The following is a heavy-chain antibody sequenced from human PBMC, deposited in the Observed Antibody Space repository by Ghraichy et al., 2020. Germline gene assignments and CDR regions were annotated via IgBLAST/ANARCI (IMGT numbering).Heavy chain of an antibody. J-gene: IGHJ4*02. D-gene: IGHD3-22*01. CDR3: ALYYDVMTHRY. CDR1: GYTFTGSGFY. CDR2: INPESGAT. Sequence: ASVKVSCKTSGYTFTGSGFYIHWVRQAPGQGLEWMGWINPESGATKYAQKFQGRVTMTRDTSIKTASMQMNRLRFDDTAVYFCALYYDVMTHRYWGQGTLVTVSS. V-gene: IGHV1-2*02.